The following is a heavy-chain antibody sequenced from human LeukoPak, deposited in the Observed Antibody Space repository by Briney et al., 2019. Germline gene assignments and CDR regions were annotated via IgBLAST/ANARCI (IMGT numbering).Heavy chain of an antibody. CDR1: GGSFSGYY. D-gene: IGHD3-10*01. J-gene: IGHJ4*02. Sequence: PSETLSLTCAVSGGSFSGYYWSWIRQPPGKGLEWIGEINHSGSTNYNPSLKSRVTISVDTSKNQFSLKLSSVTAADTAVYYCARGKEVITMLRGLKPGYYFDYWGQGTLVTVSS. CDR3: ARGKEVITMLRGLKPGYYFDY. CDR2: INHSGST. V-gene: IGHV4-34*01.